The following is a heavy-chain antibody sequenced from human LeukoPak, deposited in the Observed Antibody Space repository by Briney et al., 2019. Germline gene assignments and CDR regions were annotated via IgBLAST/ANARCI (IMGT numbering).Heavy chain of an antibody. J-gene: IGHJ6*02. CDR2: IYSGGST. Sequence: PSGGSLRLSCAASGFTVSSNYMSWVRQAPGKGLEWVSVIYSGGSTYYADSVKGRFTISRHNSKNTLYLQMNSLRAEDTAVYYCASHLTNCSSTSCYAGSKLYYYYYGMDVWGQGTTVTVSS. V-gene: IGHV3-53*04. CDR1: GFTVSSNY. CDR3: ASHLTNCSSTSCYAGSKLYYYYYGMDV. D-gene: IGHD2-2*01.